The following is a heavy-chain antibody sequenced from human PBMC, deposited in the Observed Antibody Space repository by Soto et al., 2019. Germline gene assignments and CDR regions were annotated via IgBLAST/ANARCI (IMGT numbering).Heavy chain of an antibody. CDR3: AREETAMVISPFDI. V-gene: IGHV3-21*01. CDR1: GFTFSTYS. J-gene: IGHJ3*02. Sequence: EVQLVESGGGLVKPGGSLRLSCAASGFTFSTYSMNWVRQARGKGLEWVSSISSSSNYIYYGDSVKGRFTISRDNARNSLYLQMNSLRAEDTAVYYCAREETAMVISPFDIWGQGTMVTVSS. D-gene: IGHD5-18*01. CDR2: ISSSSNYI.